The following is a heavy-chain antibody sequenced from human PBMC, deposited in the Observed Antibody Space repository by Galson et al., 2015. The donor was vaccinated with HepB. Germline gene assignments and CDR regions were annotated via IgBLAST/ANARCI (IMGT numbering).Heavy chain of an antibody. CDR1: GGSISSYY. CDR3: ASNIKHYSGSWFFDY. Sequence: SLTCTVSGGSISSYYWSWIRQPPGKGLEWIGYIYYSGSTNYNPSLKSRVTISVDTSKNQFSLKLSSVTAADTAVYYCASNIKHYSGSWFFDYWGQGTLVTVSS. V-gene: IGHV4-59*01. D-gene: IGHD6-13*01. J-gene: IGHJ4*02. CDR2: IYYSGST.